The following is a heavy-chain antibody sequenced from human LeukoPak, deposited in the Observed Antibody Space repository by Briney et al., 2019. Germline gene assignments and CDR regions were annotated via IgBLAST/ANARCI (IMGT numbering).Heavy chain of an antibody. J-gene: IGHJ4*02. D-gene: IGHD6-19*01. V-gene: IGHV4-4*02. CDR3: ASKLTAVAGYFDY. CDR1: GGSISSDHW. Sequence: PSETLSLTCAVSGGSISSDHWWSWVRQPPGKGLEWIGEIHHSGITNYNPSLKSRVTISVDKLKNQFSLKMSSVTAADTAVYYCASKLTAVAGYFDYWGQGTLVTVSS. CDR2: IHHSGIT.